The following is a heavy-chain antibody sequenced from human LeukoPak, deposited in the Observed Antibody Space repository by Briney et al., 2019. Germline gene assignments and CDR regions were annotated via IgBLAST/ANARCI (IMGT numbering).Heavy chain of an antibody. CDR2: INHSGST. D-gene: IGHD3-3*01. V-gene: IGHV4-34*01. J-gene: IGHJ5*02. Sequence: SETLSLTCAVYGGSFSGYYWSWIRQPPGKGLEWIGEINHSGSTNYNPSLKSRVTISVDTSKNQFSLKLSSVTAADTAVYYCAIGRTIFGVVIIDNWFDPWGQGTLVTVSS. CDR1: GGSFSGYY. CDR3: AIGRTIFGVVIIDNWFDP.